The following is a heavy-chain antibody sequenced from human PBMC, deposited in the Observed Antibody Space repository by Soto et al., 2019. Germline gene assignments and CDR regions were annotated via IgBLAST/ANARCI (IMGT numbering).Heavy chain of an antibody. V-gene: IGHV3-23*01. J-gene: IGHJ4*02. Sequence: GGSLRLSCAASGFTFSSYAMSWVRQAPGKGLEWVSAISGSGGSTYYADSVKGRFTISRDNSKNTLHLQMNSLRAEDTAVYYCAKVLRGTAVAGSFFDYWGQGTLVTVSS. D-gene: IGHD6-19*01. CDR1: GFTFSSYA. CDR2: ISGSGGST. CDR3: AKVLRGTAVAGSFFDY.